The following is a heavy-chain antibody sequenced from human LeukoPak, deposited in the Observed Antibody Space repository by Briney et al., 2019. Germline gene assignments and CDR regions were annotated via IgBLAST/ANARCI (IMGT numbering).Heavy chain of an antibody. V-gene: IGHV3-74*01. CDR3: ASTARQSYFDY. CDR1: GFAFSTSW. Sequence: PGGSLRLSCAASGFAFSTSWMHWVRQAPGKGLVWVSRIHNDGGDTNYADSVKGRFTISRDNAKNMLYLQMNSLRDEDTAVYYCASTARQSYFDYWGQGIQATVSS. CDR2: IHNDGGDT. J-gene: IGHJ4*02.